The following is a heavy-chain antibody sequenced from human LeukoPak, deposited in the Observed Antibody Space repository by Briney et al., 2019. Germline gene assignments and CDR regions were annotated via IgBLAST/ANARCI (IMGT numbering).Heavy chain of an antibody. Sequence: GGSLRLSCAASGFTFSSYWMSWVRQAPGKGLEWVANIKQDGSEKYYVDSVKGRFTISRDNAKNSLYLQMNSLRAEDTAVCYCAREPFSGWYGWYFDYWGQGTLVTVSS. D-gene: IGHD6-19*01. V-gene: IGHV3-7*01. CDR3: AREPFSGWYGWYFDY. CDR2: IKQDGSEK. J-gene: IGHJ4*02. CDR1: GFTFSSYW.